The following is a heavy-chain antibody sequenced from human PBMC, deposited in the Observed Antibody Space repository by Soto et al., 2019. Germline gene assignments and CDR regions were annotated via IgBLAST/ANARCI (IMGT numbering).Heavy chain of an antibody. V-gene: IGHV1-69*11. CDR2: INPLLGST. Sequence: QVHLVQSGAEVKKPGSSVKVSCNPSGGIFNSYGISWVRQGPGQGLQWMGGINPLLGSTNYAEKFRGRLTITAADSRTTVFLELNNLRPEDTATYVCAKIRGGVYSTWGQGTLVTVSS. CDR3: AKIRGGVYST. J-gene: IGHJ5*02. D-gene: IGHD3-10*01. CDR1: GGIFNSYG.